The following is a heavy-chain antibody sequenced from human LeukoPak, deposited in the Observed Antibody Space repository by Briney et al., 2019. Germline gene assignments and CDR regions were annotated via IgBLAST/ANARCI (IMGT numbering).Heavy chain of an antibody. D-gene: IGHD2-2*01. J-gene: IGHJ4*02. V-gene: IGHV1-18*01. CDR1: GYTFNRFA. CDR3: ARGGYQLLHF. Sequence: ASVKVSCKASGYTFNRFAFTWVRQAPGQGLEWVEWISAYNGDTHYAQNFQGRITMTTDTSTSTAYMELRSLTSDDTAVYYCARGGYQLLHFWGQGTLVIVSS. CDR2: ISAYNGDT.